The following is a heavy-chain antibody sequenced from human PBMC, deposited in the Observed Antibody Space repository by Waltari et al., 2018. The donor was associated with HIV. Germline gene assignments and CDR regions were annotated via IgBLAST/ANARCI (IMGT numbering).Heavy chain of an antibody. V-gene: IGHV3-7*01. CDR1: GLHFKNYW. Sequence: EVRLDESGGGLVQPGGSLRLSCAASGLHFKNYWMSWVCPAPGKRLEWVRNSRQDGVENYYADSVRCRFTISRDNANNTLFLQMNNVRVEDSAAYYCATSRGGLADDWGQGALVTVST. J-gene: IGHJ4*02. CDR2: SRQDGVEN. CDR3: ATSRGGLADD. D-gene: IGHD6-19*01.